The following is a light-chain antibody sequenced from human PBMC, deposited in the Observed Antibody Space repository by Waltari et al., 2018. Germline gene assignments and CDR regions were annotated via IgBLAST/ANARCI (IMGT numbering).Light chain of an antibody. Sequence: QSVLTQPPSASGTPGQRATISCHGTSPNIGFNTVSWYQQVPGTAPKLLIYTDNQRPSGVPDRFSGSKSGSSASLAISGLQSEDEADYYCAGWDDSLNGWVFGGGTKVTVV. CDR1: SPNIGFNT. V-gene: IGLV1-44*01. J-gene: IGLJ3*02. CDR2: TDN. CDR3: AGWDDSLNGWV.